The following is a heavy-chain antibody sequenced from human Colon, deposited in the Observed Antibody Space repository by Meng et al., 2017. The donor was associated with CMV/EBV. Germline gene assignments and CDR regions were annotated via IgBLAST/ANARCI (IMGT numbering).Heavy chain of an antibody. J-gene: IGHJ4*02. Sequence: QAPLGESGAEVKKPGSSVKVSCKASKGTFTSYPISWVRQGPGQGFEWVGGIITISGTTDYAQKFQGRVTITADESTSTAYMKLSNLRSEDTAIYYCARVICGGDCYLDYWGRGTLVTVSS. CDR1: KGTFTSYP. D-gene: IGHD2-21*02. CDR2: IITISGTT. CDR3: ARVICGGDCYLDY. V-gene: IGHV1-69*12.